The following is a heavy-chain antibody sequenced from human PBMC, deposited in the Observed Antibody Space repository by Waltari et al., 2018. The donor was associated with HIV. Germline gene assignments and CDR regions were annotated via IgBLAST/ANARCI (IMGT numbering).Heavy chain of an antibody. CDR1: GFTFSNAW. J-gene: IGHJ6*02. CDR3: TTLVLLGVGMDV. Sequence: EVQLVESGGGLVKPGGSLRLSCAASGFTFSNAWMSWVRQAPGKGLEWVGRIKSKTEGGTTDYAAPVKGRFTISRDDSKNTLYLQMNSLKTEDTAVYYCTTLVLLGVGMDVWGQGTTVTVSS. V-gene: IGHV3-15*01. D-gene: IGHD3-10*01. CDR2: IKSKTEGGTT.